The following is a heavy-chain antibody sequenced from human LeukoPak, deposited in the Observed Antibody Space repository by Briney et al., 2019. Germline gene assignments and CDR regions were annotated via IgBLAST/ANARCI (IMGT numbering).Heavy chain of an antibody. CDR3: AREVADIVVVPAAIDY. CDR2: ISSSSSTI. CDR1: GFTFSSYS. V-gene: IGHV3-48*04. D-gene: IGHD2-2*01. J-gene: IGHJ4*02. Sequence: GGSLRFSCAASGFTFSSYSMNWVRQAPGKGLEWVSYISSSSSTIYYEDSVKGRFTISRDNAKNSLYLQMNSLRAEDTAVYYCAREVADIVVVPAAIDYWGQGTLVTVSS.